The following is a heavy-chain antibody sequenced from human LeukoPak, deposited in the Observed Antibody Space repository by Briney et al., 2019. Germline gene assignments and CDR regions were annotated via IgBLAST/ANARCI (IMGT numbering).Heavy chain of an antibody. Sequence: TETLSLTCAVYGGSFSGYYWSWIRQPPGKGLEWIGEINHSGSTNYNPSLKSRVTISVDTSKNQFSLKLSSVTAADTAVYYCARGTSYSSATGWFDPRGQGTLVTVSS. CDR1: GGSFSGYY. CDR2: INHSGST. V-gene: IGHV4-34*01. J-gene: IGHJ5*02. CDR3: ARGTSYSSATGWFDP. D-gene: IGHD6-25*01.